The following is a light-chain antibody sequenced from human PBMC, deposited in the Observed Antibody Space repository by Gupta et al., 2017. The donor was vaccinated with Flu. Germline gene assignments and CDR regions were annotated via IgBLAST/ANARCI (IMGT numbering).Light chain of an antibody. CDR2: QGD. Sequence: FVLTQPHSVSESPGKTATISCTRNSGAVASAFVPWLQQRPGSAPTTVIYQGDERPSGVPARFSGFMDTSSNSASLVISGVRNEDEADYYCQSYDGATWVFGGGTKLTVL. V-gene: IGLV6-57*03. J-gene: IGLJ3*02. CDR1: SGAVASAF. CDR3: QSYDGATWV.